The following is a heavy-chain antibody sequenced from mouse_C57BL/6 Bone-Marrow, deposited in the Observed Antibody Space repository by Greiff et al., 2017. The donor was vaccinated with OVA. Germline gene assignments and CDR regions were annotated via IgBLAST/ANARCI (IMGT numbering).Heavy chain of an antibody. CDR3: TRGGRPYYYAMDY. CDR2: IDPETGGT. CDR1: GYTFTDYE. Sequence: QVQLQQSGAELVRPGASVTLSCKASGYTFTDYEMHWVKQTPVHGLVWIGAIDPETGGTAYNQKFKGKAILTADQSSSTAYMELRRLTSEDAAVYNCTRGGRPYYYAMDYWGQGTSVTVSS. J-gene: IGHJ4*01. V-gene: IGHV1-15*01. D-gene: IGHD3-3*01.